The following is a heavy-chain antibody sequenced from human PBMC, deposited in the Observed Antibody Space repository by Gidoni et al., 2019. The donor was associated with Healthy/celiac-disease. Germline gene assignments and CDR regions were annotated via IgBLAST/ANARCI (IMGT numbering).Heavy chain of an antibody. Sequence: QVQLQQWGAGLLKPSETLSLTCAVYGGSFSGYYWSWIRQPPGKGLEWIGEINHSGSTNYNPSLKSRVTISVDTSKNQFSLKLSSVTAADTAVYYCARRCRLPHPGRPGCFDYWGQGTLVTVSS. D-gene: IGHD6-6*01. CDR2: INHSGST. V-gene: IGHV4-34*01. CDR1: GGSFSGYY. CDR3: ARRCRLPHPGRPGCFDY. J-gene: IGHJ4*02.